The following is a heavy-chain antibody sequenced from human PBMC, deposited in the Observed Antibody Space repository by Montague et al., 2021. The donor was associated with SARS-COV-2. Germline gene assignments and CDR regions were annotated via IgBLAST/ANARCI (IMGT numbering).Heavy chain of an antibody. D-gene: IGHD3-22*01. CDR2: ISSSSSYI. CDR3: ARDGWAHYYDSSGYEGNFDI. Sequence: SLRLSCAASGFSFSSYGMHWVRQAPGKGLEWVSCISSSSSYIYYADSVKGRFTIFRDNAKNSLFLQMNSLRAEDTAVYYCARDGWAHYYDSSGYEGNFDIWGQGTMVTVSS. CDR1: GFSFSSYG. J-gene: IGHJ3*02. V-gene: IGHV3-21*01.